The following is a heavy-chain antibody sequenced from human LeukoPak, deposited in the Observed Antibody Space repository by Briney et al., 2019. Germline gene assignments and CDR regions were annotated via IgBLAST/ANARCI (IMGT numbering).Heavy chain of an antibody. Sequence: ASVKVSCKASGYTFTSYGISWVRQAPGQGLEWMGWISAYNGNTNYAQKLQGRVTMTTDTSTNTAYMELRGLRSDDTAVYYCARDTSRDGYSEIDYWGQGTLVTVSS. CDR2: ISAYNGNT. CDR1: GYTFTSYG. CDR3: ARDTSRDGYSEIDY. D-gene: IGHD5-24*01. V-gene: IGHV1-18*01. J-gene: IGHJ4*02.